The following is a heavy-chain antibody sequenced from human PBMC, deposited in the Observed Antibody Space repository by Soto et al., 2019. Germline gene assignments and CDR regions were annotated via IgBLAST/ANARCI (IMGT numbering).Heavy chain of an antibody. J-gene: IGHJ4*02. CDR1: GYPFTGYS. CDR3: ARPSGSYGDYAWSLKY. V-gene: IGHV1-18*01. D-gene: IGHD4-17*01. Sequence: QIQLVQSGAEVKKPGASVKVSCKASGYPFTGYSVGWVRQAPGQGPEWMGWISAYSGDTYYAQRFQDRLTMTTDASTSTASMDLRSLRSDDTALYACARPSGSYGDYAWSLKYWGQGTLVTVSS. CDR2: ISAYSGDT.